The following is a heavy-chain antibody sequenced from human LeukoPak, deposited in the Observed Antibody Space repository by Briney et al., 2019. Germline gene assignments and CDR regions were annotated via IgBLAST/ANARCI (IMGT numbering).Heavy chain of an antibody. CDR3: ASGVATIPSPFDY. Sequence: KPSETLSLTCTVSGGSISSYYWSWIRQPPGKGLEWIGYIYYSGSTNYNPSLKSRVAISVDTSKNQFSLKLSSVTAADTAVYYCASGVATIPSPFDYWGQGTLVTVSS. V-gene: IGHV4-59*01. J-gene: IGHJ4*02. D-gene: IGHD5-12*01. CDR2: IYYSGST. CDR1: GGSISSYY.